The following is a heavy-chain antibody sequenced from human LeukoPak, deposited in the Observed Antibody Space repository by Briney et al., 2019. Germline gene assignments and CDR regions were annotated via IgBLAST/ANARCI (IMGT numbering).Heavy chain of an antibody. CDR3: AKAYSDYGVDYYYYGMDV. Sequence: GGSLRLSCAASGFTFSSSGIHWVRQAPDKGLEWVAIISYDGSNKYYADSVKGRFTISRDNSKNTLYLQMNSLRAEDTAVYYCAKAYSDYGVDYYYYGMDVWGQGTTVTVSS. D-gene: IGHD4-11*01. J-gene: IGHJ6*02. CDR1: GFTFSSSG. V-gene: IGHV3-30*18. CDR2: ISYDGSNK.